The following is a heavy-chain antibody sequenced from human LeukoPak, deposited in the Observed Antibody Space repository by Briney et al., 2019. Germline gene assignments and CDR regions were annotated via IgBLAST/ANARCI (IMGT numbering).Heavy chain of an antibody. CDR2: ISSSSSYI. D-gene: IGHD6-19*01. V-gene: IGHV3-21*01. CDR3: ARGIAVAGTGDY. Sequence: GGSLRLSCAASGFTFSSYWMSWVRQAPGKGLEWVSSISSSSSYIYYADSVKGRFTISRDNAKNSLYLQMNSLRAEDTAVYYCARGIAVAGTGDYWGQGTLVTVSS. J-gene: IGHJ4*02. CDR1: GFTFSSYW.